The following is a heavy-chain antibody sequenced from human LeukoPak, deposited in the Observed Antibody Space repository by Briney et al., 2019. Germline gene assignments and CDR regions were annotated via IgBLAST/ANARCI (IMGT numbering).Heavy chain of an antibody. J-gene: IGHJ4*02. CDR2: INHSGST. V-gene: IGHV4-34*01. Sequence: SETLSLTCAVYGGSFSGYYWSWIRQPPGKGLEWIGEINHSGSTNYNPSLKSRVTISVDTSKNQFSLKLSSVTAADTAVYYCARELYGSGLGPLWYWGQGTLVTVSS. CDR3: ARELYGSGLGPLWY. CDR1: GGSFSGYY. D-gene: IGHD6-19*01.